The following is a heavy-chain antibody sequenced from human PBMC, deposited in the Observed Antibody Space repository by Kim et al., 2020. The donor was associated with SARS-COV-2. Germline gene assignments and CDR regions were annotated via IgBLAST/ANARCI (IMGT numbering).Heavy chain of an antibody. V-gene: IGHV3-30-3*01. CDR2: ISYDGSNK. D-gene: IGHD3-3*01. CDR3: ARPTTYYDFWSGYSAFDY. CDR1: GFTFSSYA. J-gene: IGHJ4*02. Sequence: GGSLRLSCAASGFTFSSYAMHWVRQAPGKGLEWVAVISYDGSNKYYADSVKGRFTISRDNSKNTLYLQMNSLRAEDTAVYYCARPTTYYDFWSGYSAFDYWGQGTLVTVSS.